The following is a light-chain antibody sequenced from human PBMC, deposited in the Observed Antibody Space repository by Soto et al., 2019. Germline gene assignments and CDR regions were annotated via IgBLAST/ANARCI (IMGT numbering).Light chain of an antibody. Sequence: IQLTQSPSSLSASVGDRVTITCRASRAISSYLAWYQQKPGRAPNLLIYGASTLQSGVPSRFSGSGSGTDFTLTISSLQPEDFATYYCQQLNSYPRTFGQGTKVDIK. V-gene: IGKV1-9*01. CDR3: QQLNSYPRT. CDR1: RAISSY. CDR2: GAS. J-gene: IGKJ1*01.